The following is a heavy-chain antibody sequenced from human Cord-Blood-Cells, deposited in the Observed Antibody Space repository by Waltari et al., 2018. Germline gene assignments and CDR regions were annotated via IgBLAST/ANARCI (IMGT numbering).Heavy chain of an antibody. CDR2: ISAYNGNT. V-gene: IGHV1-18*01. D-gene: IGHD7-27*01. CDR1: GYTFTSYG. CDR3: AREPTETGNDALYI. Sequence: QVQLVQSGAEVKKPGASVKVSCKASGYTFTSYGISWVRQAPGQGLEWMGWISAYNGNTNYAPKLQGRVTITTDTSTGTTYMELRCLRYDDPALYYCAREPTETGNDALYIWGQGTMVTGAS. J-gene: IGHJ3*02.